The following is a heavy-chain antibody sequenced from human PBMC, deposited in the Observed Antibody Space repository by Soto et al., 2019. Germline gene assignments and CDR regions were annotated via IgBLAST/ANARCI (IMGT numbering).Heavy chain of an antibody. V-gene: IGHV3-48*01. D-gene: IGHD6-19*01. CDR2: ISSSSSTI. J-gene: IGHJ3*02. CDR3: ARDDIAVAGSAFDI. Sequence: EVQLVESGGGLVQPGGSLRLSCAASGFTFSSYSMNWVRQAPGKGPEWVSYISSSSSTIYYADSVKGRFTISRDNAKNSLYLQMNSLRAEDTAVYYCARDDIAVAGSAFDIWGQGTMVTVSS. CDR1: GFTFSSYS.